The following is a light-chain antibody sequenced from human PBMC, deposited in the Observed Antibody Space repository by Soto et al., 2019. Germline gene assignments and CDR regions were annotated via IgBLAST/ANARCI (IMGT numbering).Light chain of an antibody. J-gene: IGLJ2*01. V-gene: IGLV8-61*01. CDR1: SGSVSTSYY. Sequence: QTVVTQEPSFSVSPGWTVTLTCGLSSGSVSTSYYPSWYQQTPGQAPRTLIYSTNTRSSGVPDRFSGSILGNKAALTITGAQADDESDYYCVLYMGRGTHVVFGGGTKLTVL. CDR3: VLYMGRGTHVV. CDR2: STN.